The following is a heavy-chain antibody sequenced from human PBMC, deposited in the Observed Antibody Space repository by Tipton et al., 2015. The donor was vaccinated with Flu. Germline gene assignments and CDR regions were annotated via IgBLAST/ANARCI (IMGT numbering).Heavy chain of an antibody. CDR2: ISWDGGST. CDR1: GFTFDDYT. D-gene: IGHD2-15*01. V-gene: IGHV3-43*01. J-gene: IGHJ4*02. Sequence: SLRLSGAASGFTFDDYTMHWVRQAPGKGLEWVSLISWDGGSTYYADSVKGRFTISRDNSKNSLYLQMNSLRTEDTALYYCAKQGCSGGSCIDYWGQGTLVTVSS. CDR3: AKQGCSGGSCIDY.